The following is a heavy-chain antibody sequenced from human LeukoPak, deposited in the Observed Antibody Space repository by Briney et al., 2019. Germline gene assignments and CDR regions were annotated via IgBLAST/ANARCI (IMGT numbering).Heavy chain of an antibody. D-gene: IGHD6-13*01. Sequence: ASVKVSCKASGYTFTSYYMHWVRQAPGQGLEWMGIINPSGGSTSYAQKFQGRVTMTRDTSTSTVYMELSSLRAEDTAVYYCARDPPAGTDNSNFDYWGQGTLVTVSS. CDR1: GYTFTSYY. CDR2: INPSGGST. CDR3: ARDPPAGTDNSNFDY. V-gene: IGHV1-46*01. J-gene: IGHJ4*02.